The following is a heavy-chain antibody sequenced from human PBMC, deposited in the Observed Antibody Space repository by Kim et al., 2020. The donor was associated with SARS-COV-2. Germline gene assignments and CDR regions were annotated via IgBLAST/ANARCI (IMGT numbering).Heavy chain of an antibody. V-gene: IGHV3-33*06. CDR2: IWYDGSNK. J-gene: IGHJ5*02. D-gene: IGHD2-15*01. CDR1: GFTFSSYG. CDR3: AKDGRRGYVFDP. Sequence: GGSLRLSCAASGFTFSSYGMHWVRQAPGKGLEWVAVIWYDGSNKYYADSVKGRFTISRDNSKNTLYLQMNSLRAEDTAVYYCAKDGRRGYVFDPWGQGTLVTVSS.